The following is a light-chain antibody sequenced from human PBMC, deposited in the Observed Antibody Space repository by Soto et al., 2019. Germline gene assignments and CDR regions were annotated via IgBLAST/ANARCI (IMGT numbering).Light chain of an antibody. CDR1: QSVGSY. CDR3: QQRSNWPPTWT. Sequence: EIVLSQSPATLSLSPGERATLSCRASQSVGSYLAWYQHIPGQAPRLLIYDASKRATGIPARLSGSGSGTDFTRTISSLEPEDFAVYYCQQRSNWPPTWTFGQGTKVEVK. CDR2: DAS. V-gene: IGKV3-11*01. J-gene: IGKJ1*01.